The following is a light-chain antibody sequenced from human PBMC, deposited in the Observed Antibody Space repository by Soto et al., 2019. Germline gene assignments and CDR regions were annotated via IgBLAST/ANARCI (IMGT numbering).Light chain of an antibody. CDR1: QSVLYSSNNKNY. Sequence: DIVMTQSPDSLAVSLGGRATINCKSSQSVLYSSNNKNYLAWYQQKPGQPPKLLIYWASTRESGVPDRISGSGSGTDFTLTISSLQAEDVAVYYCQQYYSTPQTFGQGTKVDIK. CDR2: WAS. V-gene: IGKV4-1*01. CDR3: QQYYSTPQT. J-gene: IGKJ1*01.